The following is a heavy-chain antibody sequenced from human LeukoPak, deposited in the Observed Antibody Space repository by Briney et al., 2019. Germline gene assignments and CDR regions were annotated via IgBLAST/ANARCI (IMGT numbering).Heavy chain of an antibody. Sequence: ASVKVSCKASGYTFTSYGISWVRQAPGQGLEWMGWISAYNGNTNYAQKLQGRVTMTTDTSTSTAYMELRSLRSDDTAVYSCAKDRRLVPSGSYQDALDMWGQGAMVTVSS. CDR1: GYTFTSYG. CDR2: ISAYNGNT. V-gene: IGHV1-18*01. J-gene: IGHJ3*02. D-gene: IGHD1-26*01. CDR3: AKDRRLVPSGSYQDALDM.